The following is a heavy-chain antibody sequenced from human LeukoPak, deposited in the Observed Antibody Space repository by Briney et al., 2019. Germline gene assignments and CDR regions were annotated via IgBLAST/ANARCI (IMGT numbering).Heavy chain of an antibody. CDR2: IIPIFGTA. Sequence: SVKVSCKASGGTFSSYAISWVRQAPGQGLEWMGGIIPIFGTANYAQKFQGRVTMTRDTSTSTVYMELSSLRSEDTAVYYCARDRSSGTFDYWGQGTLVTVSS. V-gene: IGHV1-69*05. D-gene: IGHD6-19*01. J-gene: IGHJ4*02. CDR3: ARDRSSGTFDY. CDR1: GGTFSSYA.